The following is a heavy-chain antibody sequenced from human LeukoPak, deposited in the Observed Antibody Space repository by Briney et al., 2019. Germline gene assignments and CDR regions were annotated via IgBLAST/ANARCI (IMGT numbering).Heavy chain of an antibody. D-gene: IGHD5-18*01. CDR3: ARGRGYSYGIVDY. J-gene: IGHJ4*02. V-gene: IGHV4-61*02. CDR1: GGSISIGSYY. Sequence: SETLSLTCTVSGGSISIGSYYWSWIRHPAGKGLEWIGRIYTSGTTNYNPTLKSRVTISVDTSKNQFSLKLSSVTAADTAVYYCARGRGYSYGIVDYWGQGTLVTVSS. CDR2: IYTSGTT.